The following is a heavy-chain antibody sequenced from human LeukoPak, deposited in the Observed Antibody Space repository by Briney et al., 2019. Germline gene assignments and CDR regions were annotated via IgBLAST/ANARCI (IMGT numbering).Heavy chain of an antibody. CDR1: GDSFSRNTYS. D-gene: IGHD1-26*01. J-gene: IGHJ3*02. CDR3: ARRGSMGGSFVGAFDI. CDR2: IYYTGRT. V-gene: IGHV4-39*01. Sequence: SETLSLTCTVSGDSFSRNTYSWGWIRQPPGKGLEWIGSIYYTGRTFYNPSLKSRVTISVDTPKNQFSLKLSSVTAADTAVYYCARRGSMGGSFVGAFDIWGQGTMVTVSS.